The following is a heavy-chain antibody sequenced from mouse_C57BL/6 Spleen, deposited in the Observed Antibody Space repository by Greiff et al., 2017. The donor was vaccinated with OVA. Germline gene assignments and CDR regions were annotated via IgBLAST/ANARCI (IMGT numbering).Heavy chain of an antibody. D-gene: IGHD1-1*01. CDR3: AREDGREGTWFAY. Sequence: QVQLQQPGAELVKPGASVKMSCKASGYTFTSYWITWVKQRPGQGLEWIGDIYPGSGSTNYNEKFKSKATLTVDTSSSTAYMQLSSLTSEDSAVYYCAREDGREGTWFAYWGQGTLDTVSA. CDR1: GYTFTSYW. V-gene: IGHV1-55*01. CDR2: IYPGSGST. J-gene: IGHJ3*01.